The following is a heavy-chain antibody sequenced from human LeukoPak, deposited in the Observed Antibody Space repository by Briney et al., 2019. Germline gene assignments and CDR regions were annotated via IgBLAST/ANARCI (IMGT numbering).Heavy chain of an antibody. D-gene: IGHD5-18*01. J-gene: IGHJ4*02. CDR3: ATIQDTAMVEFDY. Sequence: SETLSLTCAVNGGSFSGYYWSWIRQPPGKGLEWIGEINHSGSTNYNPSLKSRVTISVDTSKNQFSLKLSSVTAADTAVYYCATIQDTAMVEFDYWGQGTLVTVSS. CDR1: GGSFSGYY. V-gene: IGHV4-34*01. CDR2: INHSGST.